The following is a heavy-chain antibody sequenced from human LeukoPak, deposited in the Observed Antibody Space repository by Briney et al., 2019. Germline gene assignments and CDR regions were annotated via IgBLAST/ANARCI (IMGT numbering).Heavy chain of an antibody. D-gene: IGHD4-23*01. CDR2: IYYSGST. J-gene: IGHJ4*02. Sequence: SETLSLTCTVSGGSINSYYWSWIRQPPGKGLEWIGYIYYSGSTNYNPSLKSRVTISVDTSKNQFSLKLSSVTAADTAVYYCARDTVVTPFDYWGQGTLVTVSS. V-gene: IGHV4-59*01. CDR3: ARDTVVTPFDY. CDR1: GGSINSYY.